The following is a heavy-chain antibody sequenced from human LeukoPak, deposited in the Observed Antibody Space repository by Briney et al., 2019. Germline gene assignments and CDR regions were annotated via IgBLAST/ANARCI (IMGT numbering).Heavy chain of an antibody. Sequence: ASVKVSCKASGYTFTSYYMHWVRQAPGQGLEWMGINNPSGGSTSYAQKFQGRVTMTRDMSTSTVYMELSSLRSEDTAVYYCARAARYCSSTSCSLNYYYYYMDVWGKGTTVTVSS. CDR1: GYTFTSYY. CDR2: NNPSGGST. V-gene: IGHV1-46*01. CDR3: ARAARYCSSTSCSLNYYYYYMDV. D-gene: IGHD2-2*01. J-gene: IGHJ6*03.